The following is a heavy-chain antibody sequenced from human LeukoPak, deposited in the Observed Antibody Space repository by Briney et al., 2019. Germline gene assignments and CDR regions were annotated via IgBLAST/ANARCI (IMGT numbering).Heavy chain of an antibody. CDR1: GASISFYY. J-gene: IGHJ4*02. D-gene: IGHD6-13*01. Sequence: SETLSLTCTVSGASISFYYWSWIRQPPGKGLEWIGYIYYSGSTNYNPSLKSRVTISVDTSKNQFSLKLSSVTAADTAVYYCARYYSSSYLFDYWGQGTLVTVSS. CDR2: IYYSGST. V-gene: IGHV4-59*01. CDR3: ARYYSSSYLFDY.